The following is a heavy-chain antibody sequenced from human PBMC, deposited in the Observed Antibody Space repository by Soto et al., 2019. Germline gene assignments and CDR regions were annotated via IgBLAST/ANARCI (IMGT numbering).Heavy chain of an antibody. CDR2: ISSSSSYT. CDR1: GFTFSDYY. J-gene: IGHJ4*02. CDR3: ASDFSKSCWPFLFDY. D-gene: IGHD6-19*01. Sequence: QVQLVESGGGLVKPGGSLRLSCAASGFTFSDYYMSWIRQAPGKGLEWVSYISSSSSYTNYADSVKGRFTISRDNAKNSLYLQMNSLRAEDTAVYYCASDFSKSCWPFLFDYWGQGTLVTVSS. V-gene: IGHV3-11*05.